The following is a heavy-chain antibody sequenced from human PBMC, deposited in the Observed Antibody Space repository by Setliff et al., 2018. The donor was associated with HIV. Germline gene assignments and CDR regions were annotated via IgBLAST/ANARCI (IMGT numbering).Heavy chain of an antibody. D-gene: IGHD3-16*01. CDR1: GFTFTSYG. J-gene: IGHJ4*02. V-gene: IGHV3-30*02. CDR2: IRYDGSNK. CDR3: AKDRGTRTFYFDY. Sequence: SLRLSCAASGFTFTSYGMHWVRQAPGKGLKWVAFIRYDGSNKYYGDSVKGRLTISRDNSKNTLYLQMNSLRAEDTAIYYCAKDRGTRTFYFDYWGQGTLVTVSS.